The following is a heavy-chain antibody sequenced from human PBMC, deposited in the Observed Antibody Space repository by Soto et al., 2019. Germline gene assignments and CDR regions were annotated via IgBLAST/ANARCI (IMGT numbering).Heavy chain of an antibody. CDR2: IYYSGST. J-gene: IGHJ5*02. D-gene: IGHD2-2*01. V-gene: IGHV4-39*01. Sequence: SETLSLTCTVSGGSISSSSYYWGWIRQPPGKGLEWIGSIYYSGSTYYNPSLKSRVTISVDTSKNQFSLKLSSVTAADTAVYYCARPQNTYCSSTSCPHQNNWFDPWGQGTLVTVSS. CDR1: GGSISSSSYY. CDR3: ARPQNTYCSSTSCPHQNNWFDP.